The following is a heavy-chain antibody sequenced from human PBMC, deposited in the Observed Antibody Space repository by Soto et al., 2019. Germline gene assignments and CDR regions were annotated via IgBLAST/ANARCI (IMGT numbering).Heavy chain of an antibody. D-gene: IGHD3-16*02. V-gene: IGHV1-2*02. CDR2: ITPNSGGT. J-gene: IGHJ6*01. CDR3: ARAVIGVRPCSTGTEF. Sequence: GQGLEWMGWITPNSGGTNYAQKFQGRVTMTRDTSISTAYMELSRLRSDDTAVYYCARAVIGVRPCSTGTEFWGNGSTVLVFS.